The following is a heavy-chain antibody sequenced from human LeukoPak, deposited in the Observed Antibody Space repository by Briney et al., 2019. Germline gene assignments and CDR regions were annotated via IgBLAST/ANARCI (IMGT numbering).Heavy chain of an antibody. CDR1: GFTFSSYG. CDR3: ARDFYDGFALDY. V-gene: IGHV3-23*01. Sequence: GGSLRLSCAASGFTFSSYGMSWVRQAPGKGLEWVSTTSGSGGSTYYADSVKGRFTISRDNARNSLYLQMDNLRAEDTGVYYCARDFYDGFALDYWGQGTLVTVSS. D-gene: IGHD2/OR15-2a*01. CDR2: TSGSGGST. J-gene: IGHJ4*02.